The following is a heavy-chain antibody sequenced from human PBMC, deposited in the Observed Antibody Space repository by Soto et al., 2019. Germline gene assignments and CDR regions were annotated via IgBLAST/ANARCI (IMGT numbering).Heavy chain of an antibody. J-gene: IGHJ3*02. V-gene: IGHV1-58*01. CDR1: GFTFTSSA. D-gene: IGHD3-22*01. CDR3: AAVGYSDSSGYYYGRAFDI. Sequence: SVKVSCKASGFTFTSSAVQWVRQARGQRLEWIGWIVVGSGNTNYAQKFQERVTITRDMSTSTAYMELSSLRSEDTDVYYCAAVGYSDSSGYYYGRAFDIWGQGTMVTVSS. CDR2: IVVGSGNT.